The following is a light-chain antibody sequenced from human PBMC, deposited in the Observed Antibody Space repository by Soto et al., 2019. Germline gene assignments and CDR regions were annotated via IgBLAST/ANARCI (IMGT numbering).Light chain of an antibody. J-gene: IGLJ2*01. CDR1: SSNIGAGYD. V-gene: IGLV1-40*01. CDR2: GNI. CDR3: QSYDSSLV. Sequence: QSVLTQPPSVSGAPGRRVTISCTGSSSNIGAGYDVHWYQQVPGTAPKLLIYGNINRPSGVPDRFSGSKSGTSASLAITGLQAEDEAEYYCQSYDSSLVFGGGTKLTVL.